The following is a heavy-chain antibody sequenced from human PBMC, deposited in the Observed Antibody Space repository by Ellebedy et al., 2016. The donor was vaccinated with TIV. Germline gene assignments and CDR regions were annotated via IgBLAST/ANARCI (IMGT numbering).Heavy chain of an antibody. CDR2: IIPIFGIA. CDR1: GGTFSSYA. V-gene: IGHV1-69*10. J-gene: IGHJ6*03. D-gene: IGHD3-10*01. CDR3: ARGYFGSGRYRDYYYYMDV. Sequence: AASVQVSCKASGGTFSSYAISWVRQAPGQGLEWMGGIIPIFGIANYAQKFQGRVTITADKSTSTAYMELGSLRSEDTAVYYCARGYFGSGRYRDYYYYMDVWGKGTTVTVSS.